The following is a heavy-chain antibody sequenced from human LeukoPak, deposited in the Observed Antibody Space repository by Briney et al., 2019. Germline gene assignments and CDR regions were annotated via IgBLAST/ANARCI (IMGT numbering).Heavy chain of an antibody. J-gene: IGHJ3*02. V-gene: IGHV3-9*01. CDR1: GFSFDDYA. CDR2: INWNTNSI. Sequence: GGSLRLSCAASGFSFDDYAMHWVRHAPGKGLEWVSGINWNTNSIKYADSVKGRFTISRDNAQNSLYLQMNSLRAEDTAFYYCAKGSSGWSTDAFDIWGQGTMVTVSS. D-gene: IGHD6-19*01. CDR3: AKGSSGWSTDAFDI.